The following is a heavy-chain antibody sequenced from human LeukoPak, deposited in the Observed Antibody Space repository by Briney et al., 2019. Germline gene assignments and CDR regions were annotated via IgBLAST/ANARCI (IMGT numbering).Heavy chain of an antibody. CDR1: GYTFTSYA. V-gene: IGHV1-3*04. Sequence: ASVKVSCKASGYTFTSYAMHWVRQAPGQRLECMGWINTGNGNTKYSQKFQGRVTITRDTSASTAYMDLSSLRSEDTAVYYCARNTETAIPLPYYFDYWGQGTLVTVSS. J-gene: IGHJ4*02. CDR2: INTGNGNT. D-gene: IGHD2-21*02. CDR3: ARNTETAIPLPYYFDY.